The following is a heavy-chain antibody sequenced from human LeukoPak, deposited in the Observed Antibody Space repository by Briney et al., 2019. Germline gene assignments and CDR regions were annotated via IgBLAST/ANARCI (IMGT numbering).Heavy chain of an antibody. CDR2: IYYSGST. Sequence: NTSETLSLTCTVSGGSISSYYWSWIRQPAGKGLEWIGYIYYSGSTNYNPSLKSRVTISVDTSKNQFSLRLSSVTAADTAVYYCARVTGYMIEDYFDYWGQGTLVTVSS. V-gene: IGHV4-59*01. CDR1: GGSISSYY. D-gene: IGHD3-22*01. CDR3: ARVTGYMIEDYFDY. J-gene: IGHJ4*02.